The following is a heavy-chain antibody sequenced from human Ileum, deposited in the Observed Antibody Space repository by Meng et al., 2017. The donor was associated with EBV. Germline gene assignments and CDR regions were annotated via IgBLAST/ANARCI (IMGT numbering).Heavy chain of an antibody. CDR1: GGSVSSDSSH. J-gene: IGHJ4*02. Sequence: QLKLGVGGPRPGKPSDTLALILSSSGGSVSSDSSHWSWVRHSPGRGREWIVNTYGSNINNSPSFQSRATISIQTPKTQLFRNLTSVTAADTAMYYFAYYLVGRGGVGSWGQGTLVTVSS. CDR2: TYGSNI. V-gene: IGHV4-61*01. D-gene: IGHD2/OR15-2a*01. CDR3: AYYLVGRGGVGS.